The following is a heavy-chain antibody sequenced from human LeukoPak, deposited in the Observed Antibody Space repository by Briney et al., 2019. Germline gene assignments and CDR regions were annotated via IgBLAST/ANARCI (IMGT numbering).Heavy chain of an antibody. CDR1: GGSISSHY. V-gene: IGHV4-59*11. CDR2: IYYSGST. J-gene: IGHJ5*02. CDR3: ARGGYSSSSDWFDP. D-gene: IGHD6-6*01. Sequence: KASETLSLTCTVSGGSISSHYWNWIRQPPGKGLEWIGYIYYSGSTNYNPSLKSRVTISVDTSKNQFSLKLSSVTAADTAVYYCARGGYSSSSDWFDPWGQGTLVTVSS.